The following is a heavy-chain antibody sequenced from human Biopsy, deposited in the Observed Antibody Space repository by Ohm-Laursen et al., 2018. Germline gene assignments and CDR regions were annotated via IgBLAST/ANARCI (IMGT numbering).Heavy chain of an antibody. V-gene: IGHV4-59*02. J-gene: IGHJ3*02. Sequence: SDTLSLTCRLSGGPVRGYYWSWIRQTSGTGLACIGHIFDDGATNYSPSPSLQGRVTLSIDTSENTFSLTLTSLTRADTGVYYFARVRGSGFFAFDIWGRGTTVSVSS. D-gene: IGHD3-3*01. CDR3: ARVRGSGFFAFDI. CDR2: IFDDGAT. CDR1: GGPVRGYY.